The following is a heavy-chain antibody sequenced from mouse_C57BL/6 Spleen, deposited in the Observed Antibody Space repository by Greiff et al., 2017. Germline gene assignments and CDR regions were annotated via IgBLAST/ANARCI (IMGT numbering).Heavy chain of an antibody. V-gene: IGHV5-4*01. J-gene: IGHJ1*03. CDR1: GFTFSSYA. D-gene: IGHD4-1*01. Sequence: EVKVVESGGGLVKPGGSLKLSWAASGFTFSSYAMSWVRQTPEKRLEWVATISDGGSYTYYPDNVKGRFTISRDNAKNNLYLQMSHLKSEDTAMYCCARDGELPGTRYWYFDVWGTGTTATVSS. CDR3: ARDGELPGTRYWYFDV. CDR2: ISDGGSYT.